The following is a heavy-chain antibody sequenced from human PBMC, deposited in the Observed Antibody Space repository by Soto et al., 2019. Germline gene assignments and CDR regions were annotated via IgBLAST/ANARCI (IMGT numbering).Heavy chain of an antibody. CDR1: GVTVSSYV. Sequence: GGSLRLSCAASGVTVSSYVMSWVRQDPGKGLEWVSAISGSGGSTYYADSVKGRFTISRDNSKNTLYLQMNSLRAEDTAVYYCATTYCGGDCYSEGDAFDIWGQGTMVTVSS. CDR2: ISGSGGST. D-gene: IGHD2-21*01. V-gene: IGHV3-23*01. CDR3: ATTYCGGDCYSEGDAFDI. J-gene: IGHJ3*02.